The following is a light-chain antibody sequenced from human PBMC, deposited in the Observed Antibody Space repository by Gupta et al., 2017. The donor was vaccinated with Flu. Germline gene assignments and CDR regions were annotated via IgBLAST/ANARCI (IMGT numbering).Light chain of an antibody. CDR3: QSADSTAWV. CDR2: KDT. V-gene: IGLV3-25*03. Sequence: SYELTQPPSMSVSPGQTARITCSGDAVPNQYTYWYQQKRGQAPVLLIYKDTERPSGIPERFSASSSGTTVTLTINGVQTEDEGVYYCQSADSTAWVFGGGTELTVL. CDR1: AVPNQY. J-gene: IGLJ3*02.